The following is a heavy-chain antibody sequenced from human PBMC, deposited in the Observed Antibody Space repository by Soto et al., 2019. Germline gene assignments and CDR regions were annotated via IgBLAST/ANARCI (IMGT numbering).Heavy chain of an antibody. CDR3: AREYDFWSGYSYYYYGMDV. D-gene: IGHD3-3*01. Sequence: PSQTLSLTCAISGDSVSSNSSAWNCISQSPSRGLEWLGRTYYRSKWYNDYAVSVKSRITINPDTSKNQFSLQLNSVTPEDTAVYYCAREYDFWSGYSYYYYGMDVWGQGTTVTVSS. CDR2: TYYRSKWYN. J-gene: IGHJ6*02. V-gene: IGHV6-1*01. CDR1: GDSVSSNSSA.